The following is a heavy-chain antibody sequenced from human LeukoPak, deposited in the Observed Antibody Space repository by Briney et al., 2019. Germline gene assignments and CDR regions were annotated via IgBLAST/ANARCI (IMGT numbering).Heavy chain of an antibody. J-gene: IGHJ4*02. V-gene: IGHV4-61*01. CDR2: IYHTGNA. CDR3: ARDGYSYTDV. D-gene: IGHD5-18*01. CDR1: GGSISSSSYY. Sequence: SETLSLTCTVSGGSISSSSYYWSWIRQPPGKGLEWIAYIYHTGNAKYNPSLKSRVTMSVDTSKNQFSLRLSSVTTADTAVYYCARDGYSYTDVWGQGILVTVSS.